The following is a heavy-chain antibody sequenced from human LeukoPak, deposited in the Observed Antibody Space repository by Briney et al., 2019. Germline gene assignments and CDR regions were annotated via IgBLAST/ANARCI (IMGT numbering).Heavy chain of an antibody. J-gene: IGHJ4*02. CDR3: AGRTFGGESSAFDY. V-gene: IGHV3-11*01. CDR2: ITNSGSSI. CDR1: GLTFRDFY. D-gene: IGHD2-21*01. Sequence: GGSLRLSCAAPGLTFRDFYMSWIRQAPGRGLEYISYITNSGSSIYYAASVKGRFTISRDNAKNSLYLQMSSLRAEDTAIYYCAGRTFGGESSAFDYWGQGTLVTVSS.